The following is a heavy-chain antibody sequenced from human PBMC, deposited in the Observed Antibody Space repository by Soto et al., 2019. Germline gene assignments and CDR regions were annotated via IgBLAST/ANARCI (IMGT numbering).Heavy chain of an antibody. Sequence: GGSLRLSCSASGFTFSSYAMHWVRQAPGKGLEYVSAISSNGGSTYYADSVKGRFTISRDNSKNTLYLQMSSLRAEDTAVYYCLKDSYSSGWYSGIFDYWGQGTLVTVSS. CDR2: ISSNGGST. CDR1: GFTFSSYA. D-gene: IGHD6-19*01. V-gene: IGHV3-64D*06. CDR3: LKDSYSSGWYSGIFDY. J-gene: IGHJ4*02.